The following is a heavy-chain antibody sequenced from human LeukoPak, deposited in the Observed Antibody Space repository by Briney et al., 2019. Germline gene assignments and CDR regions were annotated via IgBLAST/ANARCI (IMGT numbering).Heavy chain of an antibody. Sequence: GGSLRLSCAASGFTFSRYGLNWVRQAPGKGLEWVQVKWYDGSNKYYADSVKGRFTISRDNSKNTLYLQMNSLRAEDTAVYYCARERSTVAPPHPFDYWGQGTLVTVSS. CDR1: GFTFSRYG. J-gene: IGHJ4*02. D-gene: IGHD4-23*01. V-gene: IGHV3-33*07. CDR3: ARERSTVAPPHPFDY. CDR2: KWYDGSNK.